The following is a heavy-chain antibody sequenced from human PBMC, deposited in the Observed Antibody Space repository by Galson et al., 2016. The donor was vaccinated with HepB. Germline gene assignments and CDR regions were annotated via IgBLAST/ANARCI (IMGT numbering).Heavy chain of an antibody. V-gene: IGHV1-3*04. Sequence: SVKVSCKASGYTFTSYAMHWVRQAPGQRLEWMGWINTGKGNTKYSQKFQGRVTITRDTSASTAYMELSSLRSEDTAVYYCARESFGEFLDYWGQGTLVTVSS. CDR1: GYTFTSYA. CDR2: INTGKGNT. J-gene: IGHJ4*02. D-gene: IGHD3-10*01. CDR3: ARESFGEFLDY.